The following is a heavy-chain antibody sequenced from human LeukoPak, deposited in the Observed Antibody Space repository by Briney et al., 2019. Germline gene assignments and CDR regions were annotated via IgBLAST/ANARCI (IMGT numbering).Heavy chain of an antibody. J-gene: IGHJ4*02. CDR1: GYTFTSYD. CDR2: MNPNSGNT. Sequence: ASVKVSCKASGYTFTSYDINWVRQPTGQGLEWMGWMNPNSGNTGYAQKFQGRVTMTRNTSISTAYMELSSLRSEDTAVYYCARRGQGGGYDSSVTINDYWGQGTLVTVSS. CDR3: ARRGQGGGYDSSVTINDY. V-gene: IGHV1-8*01. D-gene: IGHD3-22*01.